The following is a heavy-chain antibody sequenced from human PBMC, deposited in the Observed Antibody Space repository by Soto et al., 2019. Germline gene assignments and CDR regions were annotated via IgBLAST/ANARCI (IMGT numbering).Heavy chain of an antibody. V-gene: IGHV1-18*01. CDR1: GYTFTSYG. CDR2: ISAYNGNT. CDR3: ARDRYCSGGSCYHFDY. Sequence: QVQLVQSGAEVKKPGASVKVSCKASGYTFTSYGISWVRQAPGQGLEWMGWISAYNGNTNYAQKLQGRVTMTTDTSTSTAIMELRSLRSDDTAVYYCARDRYCSGGSCYHFDYWGQGTLVTVSS. D-gene: IGHD2-15*01. J-gene: IGHJ4*02.